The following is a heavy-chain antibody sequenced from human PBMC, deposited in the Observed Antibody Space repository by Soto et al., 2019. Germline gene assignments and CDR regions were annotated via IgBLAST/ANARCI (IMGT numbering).Heavy chain of an antibody. V-gene: IGHV3-30*03. CDR2: ISYDGSNK. CDR3: ASAQPMITFGGAIGL. CDR1: GFTFSSYG. D-gene: IGHD3-16*01. J-gene: IGHJ5*02. Sequence: GGSLRLSCAASGFTFSSYGMHWVRQAPGKGLEWVAVISYDGSNKYYADSVKGRFTISRDNSKNTLYLQMNSLRAEDTAVYYCASAQPMITFGGAIGLWGQGTLVTVSS.